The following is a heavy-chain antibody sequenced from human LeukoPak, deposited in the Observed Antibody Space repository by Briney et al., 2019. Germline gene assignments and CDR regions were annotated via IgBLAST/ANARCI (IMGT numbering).Heavy chain of an antibody. CDR1: GYTFTGYY. D-gene: IGHD6-13*01. Sequence: ATVKVSCKASGYTFTGYYMHWVRQAPGQGLEWMGWINPNSGGTNYAQKFQGRVTMTRDTSISTAYMELSRLRSDDTAVYYCARGPTPKGYSSSWYWLDPWGQGTLVTVSS. CDR2: INPNSGGT. CDR3: ARGPTPKGYSSSWYWLDP. V-gene: IGHV1-2*02. J-gene: IGHJ5*02.